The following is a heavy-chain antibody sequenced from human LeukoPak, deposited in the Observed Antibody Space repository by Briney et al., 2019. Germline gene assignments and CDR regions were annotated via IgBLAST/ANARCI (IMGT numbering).Heavy chain of an antibody. D-gene: IGHD1-26*01. Sequence: PGGSLRLSWAAFGFTFSGYSMTWVRQAPGKGLEWVSYISVGSDYIYYADSVKGRFTISRDNAKNSLSLQMNSLRAEDTAVYYCARWGLGPSFDYWGQGTLVTVSS. CDR1: GFTFSGYS. J-gene: IGHJ4*02. CDR2: ISVGSDYI. V-gene: IGHV3-21*01. CDR3: ARWGLGPSFDY.